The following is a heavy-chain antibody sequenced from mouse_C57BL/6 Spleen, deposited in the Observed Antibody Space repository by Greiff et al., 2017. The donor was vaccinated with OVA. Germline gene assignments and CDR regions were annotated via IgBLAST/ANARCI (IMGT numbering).Heavy chain of an antibody. CDR2: ISYDGSN. CDR1: GYSITSGYY. D-gene: IGHD1-1*01. V-gene: IGHV3-6*01. Sequence: VQLKESGPGLVKPSQSLSLTCSVTGYSITSGYYWNWIRQFPGNKLEWMGYISYDGSNNYNPSLKNRISITRDTSKNQFFLKLNSVTTEDTATYYCARGGYGSSPGWYFDVWGTGTTVTVSS. CDR3: ARGGYGSSPGWYFDV. J-gene: IGHJ1*03.